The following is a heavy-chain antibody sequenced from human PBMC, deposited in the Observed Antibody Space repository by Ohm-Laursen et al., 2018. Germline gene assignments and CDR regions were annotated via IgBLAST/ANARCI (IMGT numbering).Heavy chain of an antibody. CDR3: AIWSGYYSAFDI. J-gene: IGHJ3*02. CDR2: ISWNSGSI. V-gene: IGHV3-9*01. CDR1: GFTFDDYA. D-gene: IGHD3-3*01. Sequence: SLRLSCAASGFTFDDYAMHWVRQAPGKGLEWVSGISWNSGSIGYADSVKGRFTISRDNAKNSLYLQMNSLRAEDTALYYCAIWSGYYSAFDIWGQGIMVTVSS.